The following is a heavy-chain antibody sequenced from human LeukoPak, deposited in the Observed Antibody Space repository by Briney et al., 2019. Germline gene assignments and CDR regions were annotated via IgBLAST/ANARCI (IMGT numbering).Heavy chain of an antibody. CDR3: AKDSNSRYCSSTSCPPGYFDY. V-gene: IGHV3-30*04. Sequence: GGSLRLSCAASGFTFSSYAMHWVRQAPGKGLEWVAVISYDGSNKYYADSVKGRFTISRDNSKNTLYLQMNSLRAEDTAVYYCAKDSNSRYCSSTSCPPGYFDYWGQGTLVTVSS. D-gene: IGHD2-2*01. J-gene: IGHJ4*02. CDR2: ISYDGSNK. CDR1: GFTFSSYA.